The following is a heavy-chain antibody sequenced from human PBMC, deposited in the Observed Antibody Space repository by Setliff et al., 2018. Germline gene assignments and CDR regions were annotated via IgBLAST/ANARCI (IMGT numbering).Heavy chain of an antibody. CDR2: INTNTGNP. Sequence: ASVKVSCKASGCTFTSYAMNWVRQAPGQGLEWMGWINTNTGNPTYAQGFTGRFVFSLDTSVSTAYLQISSLKAEDTAVYYCSYGIAAAGGAFDIWGQGTMVTVSS. CDR1: GCTFTSYA. V-gene: IGHV7-4-1*02. J-gene: IGHJ3*02. CDR3: SYGIAAAGGAFDI. D-gene: IGHD6-13*01.